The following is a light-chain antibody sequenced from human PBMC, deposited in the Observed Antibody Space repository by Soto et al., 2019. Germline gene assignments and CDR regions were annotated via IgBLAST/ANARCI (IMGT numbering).Light chain of an antibody. V-gene: IGKV3-11*01. J-gene: IGKJ2*01. CDR2: DAS. Sequence: EIVLTQSPATLSLSPGERATLSCRASQSVSSSLAWYQQKPGQAPRLLIYDASNRATGIPARFSGSGSGTDFTLTISSLEPEDFAVYYCQQSSNWPRTFGQGTKLEIK. CDR1: QSVSSS. CDR3: QQSSNWPRT.